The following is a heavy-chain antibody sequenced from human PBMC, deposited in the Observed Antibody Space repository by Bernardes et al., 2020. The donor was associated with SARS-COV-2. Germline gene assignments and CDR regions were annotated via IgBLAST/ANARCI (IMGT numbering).Heavy chain of an antibody. D-gene: IGHD2-8*01. CDR1: RVGFHSYA. CDR3: GCANGVCPY. J-gene: IGHJ4*02. CDR2: ISPNGEFI. Sequence: GGSLRLSCTGSRVGFHSYAMNWVRQAPGKGLEWVASISPNGEFIYYGDSVKGRFTISRDNAQDSLFLQMNSLRVDDTAVYYCGCANGVCPYWGQGTQVTVSS. V-gene: IGHV3-21*01.